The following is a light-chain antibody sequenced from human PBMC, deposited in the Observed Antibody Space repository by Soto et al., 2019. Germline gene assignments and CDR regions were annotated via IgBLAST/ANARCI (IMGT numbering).Light chain of an antibody. V-gene: IGKV1-9*01. CDR1: QGISSY. CDR2: AAS. Sequence: DIRMTQSASSLSASLGDRVTITCGASQGISSYLAWYQQKKGKAPKLLIYAASTLQSGVPSRFSGSSSGTEFTLTISSLQTEDFATYDCQQLNSYPRTFGQGTKVDIK. CDR3: QQLNSYPRT. J-gene: IGKJ1*01.